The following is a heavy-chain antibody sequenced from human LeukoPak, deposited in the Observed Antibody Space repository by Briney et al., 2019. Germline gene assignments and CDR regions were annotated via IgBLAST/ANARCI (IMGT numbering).Heavy chain of an antibody. Sequence: ASVKVSCKASGYTFTSYYMHWVRQAPGQGLEWMGIINPSGGSTSYAQKLQGRVTMTTDTSTSTAYMELRSLRSDDTAVYYCARDSDFWRGNYFDYWGQGTLVTVSS. D-gene: IGHD3-3*01. J-gene: IGHJ4*02. CDR2: INPSGGST. CDR3: ARDSDFWRGNYFDY. V-gene: IGHV1-46*01. CDR1: GYTFTSYY.